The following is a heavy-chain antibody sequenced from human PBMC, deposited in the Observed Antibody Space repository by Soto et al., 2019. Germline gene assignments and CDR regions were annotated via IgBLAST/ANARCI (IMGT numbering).Heavy chain of an antibody. Sequence: PSETLSLTCTVSGGSISSYYWSWIRQPPGKGLEWIGYIHYSGSTNYNPSLKSRVTISVDTAKDQVSLKLTSVTPADTAVYYCARHPTIARFENGLDVWGQGTMVTVSS. J-gene: IGHJ6*02. CDR2: IHYSGST. CDR3: ARHPTIARFENGLDV. V-gene: IGHV4-59*08. D-gene: IGHD1-1*01. CDR1: GGSISSYY.